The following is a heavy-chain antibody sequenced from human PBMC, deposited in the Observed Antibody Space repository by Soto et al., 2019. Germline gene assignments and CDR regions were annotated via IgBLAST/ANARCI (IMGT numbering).Heavy chain of an antibody. CDR2: IYYSGST. V-gene: IGHV4-59*08. CDR1: SGSISIHY. J-gene: IGHJ4*02. CDR3: ARLEELRYYFDY. D-gene: IGHD1-1*01. Sequence: SETLSLTCTVSSGSISIHYWSWIRQPPGKGLEWIGYIYYSGSTNYNPSLKSRVTISMDTSKNQFSLRLSSVTAADTAVYYCARLEELRYYFDYWGQGTLVTVSS.